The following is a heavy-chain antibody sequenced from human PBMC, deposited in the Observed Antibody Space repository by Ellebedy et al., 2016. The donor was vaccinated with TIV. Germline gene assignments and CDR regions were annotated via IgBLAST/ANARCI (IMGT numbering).Heavy chain of an antibody. V-gene: IGHV3-7*03. CDR1: GFTLSNHW. CDR2: IDKNGAVK. J-gene: IGHJ6*02. CDR3: ARTGYGYHGMDV. Sequence: GESLKISCAASGFTLSNHWMTWVRQAPGKGLQWVANIDKNGAVKLYEDSVKGRFSISRDTGDNSVYLQMNSLRAEDTAVYCCARTGYGYHGMDVWGQGATVTVSS. D-gene: IGHD5-12*01.